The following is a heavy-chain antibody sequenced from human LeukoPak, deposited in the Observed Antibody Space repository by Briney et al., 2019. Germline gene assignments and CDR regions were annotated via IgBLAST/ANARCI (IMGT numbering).Heavy chain of an antibody. Sequence: GASVKVSCKASGGTFSSHAISWVRQAPGQGLEWMGGIIPIFGTANYAQKFQGRVTITADESTSTAYMELSSLRSEDTAVYYCARGGGSEVSYYFDYWGQGTLVTVSS. CDR1: GGTFSSHA. CDR2: IIPIFGTA. CDR3: ARGGGSEVSYYFDY. J-gene: IGHJ4*02. D-gene: IGHD6-19*01. V-gene: IGHV1-69*13.